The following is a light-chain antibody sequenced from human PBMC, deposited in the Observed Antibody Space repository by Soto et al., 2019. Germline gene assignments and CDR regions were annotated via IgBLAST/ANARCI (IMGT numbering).Light chain of an antibody. V-gene: IGKV1-27*01. CDR2: AAS. CDR3: QNDNNSPYT. Sequence: DIQMTQSPSSLSASIGDRVTITCRASQGISDYLAWYQQKPGKVPKLLIYAASTLQSGVPSRFSGSRSGTDFTLTISSLQPEDVATYYCQNDNNSPYTFGQGTKLEIK. J-gene: IGKJ2*01. CDR1: QGISDY.